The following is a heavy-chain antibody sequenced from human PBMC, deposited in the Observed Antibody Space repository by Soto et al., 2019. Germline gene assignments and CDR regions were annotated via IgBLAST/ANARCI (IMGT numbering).Heavy chain of an antibody. CDR1: GYTFTSYA. Sequence: ASVKVSCKASGYTFTSYAMHWVRQAPGQRLEWMGWINAGNGNTKYSQKFQGRVTITRDTSASTAYMELSSLRSEDTAVYYCARDWGSGWYEKYFQHWGQGTLVTVSS. D-gene: IGHD6-19*01. CDR3: ARDWGSGWYEKYFQH. J-gene: IGHJ1*01. V-gene: IGHV1-3*01. CDR2: INAGNGNT.